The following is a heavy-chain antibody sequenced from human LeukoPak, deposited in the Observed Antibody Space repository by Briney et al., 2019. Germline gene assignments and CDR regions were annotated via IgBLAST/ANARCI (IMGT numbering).Heavy chain of an antibody. CDR2: FYYSGTT. J-gene: IGHJ5*02. Sequence: SETLSLTCTVSGGSFSSSSFYWGWIRQPPGKGLEWIGSFYYSGTTYYNPSLKSRVTISVDTSKTQLPLSLTSVTAADTAVYYCARGRSRITMVRGVYNWFDPWGQGTLVTVSS. V-gene: IGHV4-39*06. CDR1: GGSFSSSSFY. CDR3: ARGRSRITMVRGVYNWFDP. D-gene: IGHD3-10*01.